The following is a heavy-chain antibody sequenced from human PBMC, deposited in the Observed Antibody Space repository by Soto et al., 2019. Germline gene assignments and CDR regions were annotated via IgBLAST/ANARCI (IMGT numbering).Heavy chain of an antibody. CDR2: IYSGAGT. CDR1: GFNVSSTS. V-gene: IGHV3-66*01. J-gene: IGHJ4*02. CDR3: ASEGSGSSTSFDY. Sequence: VQLVESGGGLVQPGGSLRLSCAASGFNVSSTSMSWVRQAPGKGLEWVSVIYSGAGTHYAGSVKGRFTISRDTSKHTLYLQMNRLTLANPAVYYCASEGSGSSTSFDYRGQGKLVTVSS. D-gene: IGHD2-2*01.